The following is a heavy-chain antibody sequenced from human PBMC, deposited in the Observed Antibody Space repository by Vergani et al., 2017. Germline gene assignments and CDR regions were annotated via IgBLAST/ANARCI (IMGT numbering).Heavy chain of an antibody. V-gene: IGHV1-69*12. D-gene: IGHD2-15*01. J-gene: IGHJ6*02. Sequence: QVQLVQSGAEVKKPGSSVKVSCKASGGTFSSYAISWVRQAPGQGLEWMGGIIPIFGTANYGQKFQGRVTITADESTSTAYMELSSLRSEDTAVYYCARAQWVPDCSVGSCYFGVHYGMDVWGQGTTVTVSS. CDR2: IIPIFGTA. CDR3: ARAQWVPDCSVGSCYFGVHYGMDV. CDR1: GGTFSSYA.